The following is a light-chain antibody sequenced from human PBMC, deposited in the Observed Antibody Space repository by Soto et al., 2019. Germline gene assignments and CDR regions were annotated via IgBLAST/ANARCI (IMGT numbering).Light chain of an antibody. CDR2: RNN. CDR3: AAWDDSLSGVV. CDR1: SSKTGSNY. J-gene: IGLJ2*01. V-gene: IGLV1-47*01. Sequence: QSVLTQPPSASGAPGPRVTISCSGSSSKTGSNYVYWYQQLPGTAPKLLIYRNNQRPSGVPDRFSGSKSGTSASLAISGLRSEDETDYYCAAWDDSLSGVVFGGGTKPTVL.